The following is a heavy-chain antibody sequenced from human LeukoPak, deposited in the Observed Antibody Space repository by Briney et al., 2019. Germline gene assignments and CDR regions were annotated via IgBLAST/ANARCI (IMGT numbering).Heavy chain of an antibody. J-gene: IGHJ4*02. V-gene: IGHV4-34*01. Sequence: PSETLSLTFAVYGGSFSGYYCSWIRQPPGKGLEWIGEINHSGSTNYNPSLKSRVTISVDTSKNQFSLKLSSVTAADTAVYYCARASGAIDYWGQGTLVTVSS. CDR1: GGSFSGYY. D-gene: IGHD1-26*01. CDR2: INHSGST. CDR3: ARASGAIDY.